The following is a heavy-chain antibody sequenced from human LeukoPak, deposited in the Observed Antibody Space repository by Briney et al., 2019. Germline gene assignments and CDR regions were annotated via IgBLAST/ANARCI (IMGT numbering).Heavy chain of an antibody. CDR3: AHRPGGRDGYNS. V-gene: IGHV2-5*02. Sequence: SGPTLVKPTQTLTLTCTFSGFSLSTSGVGVGWIRQPPGKALEWLVLIYWDDDKRYSPSLKSRLTITKDTSKNQVVLTMTNMDPVDTATYHCAHRPGGRDGYNSWGQGTLVTVSS. CDR1: GFSLSTSGVG. CDR2: IYWDDDK. D-gene: IGHD5-24*01. J-gene: IGHJ4*02.